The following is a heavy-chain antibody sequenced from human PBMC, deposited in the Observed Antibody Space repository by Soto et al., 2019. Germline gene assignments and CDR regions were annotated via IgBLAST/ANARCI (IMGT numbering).Heavy chain of an antibody. J-gene: IGHJ4*02. CDR1: GFTFSSYG. V-gene: IGHV3-33*01. D-gene: IGHD1-1*01. CDR3: ARDTTRNTDY. CDR2: IGYDGSNK. Sequence: GGSLRLSCAASGFTFSSYGMHWVRHAPGKGLEGVAVIGYDGSNKYYADSVKGRFTISRDNSKTTLYLQMNSLRAEDTAVYYCARDTTRNTDYWGQGTLVTVSS.